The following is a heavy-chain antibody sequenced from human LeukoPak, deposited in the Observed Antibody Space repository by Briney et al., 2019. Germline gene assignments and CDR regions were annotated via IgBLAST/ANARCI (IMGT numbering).Heavy chain of an antibody. CDR1: GFTFSSYE. CDR3: ARGPSNYYGSGSGRGDY. Sequence: GGSLRLPCAASGFTFSSYEMNWVRQAPGKGLEWVSYISSSSSTIYYADSVKGRFTISRDNAKNSLYLQMNSLKAEDTAFYYCARGPSNYYGSGSGRGDYWGQGTLVTVSS. J-gene: IGHJ4*02. CDR2: ISSSSSTI. D-gene: IGHD3-10*01. V-gene: IGHV3-48*03.